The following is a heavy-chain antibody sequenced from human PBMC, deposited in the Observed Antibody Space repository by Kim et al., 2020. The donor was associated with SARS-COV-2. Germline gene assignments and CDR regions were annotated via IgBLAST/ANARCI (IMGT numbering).Heavy chain of an antibody. V-gene: IGHV3-21*01. CDR2: ISSSSSYI. Sequence: GGSLRLSCAASGFTFSSYSMNWVRQAPGKGLEWVSSISSSSSYIYYADSVKGRFTISRDNAKNSLYLQMNSLRAEDTAVYYCARFNNHGRSEQYYDFWSGYYPEDFDYWGQGTLVTVSS. J-gene: IGHJ4*02. CDR3: ARFNNHGRSEQYYDFWSGYYPEDFDY. D-gene: IGHD3-3*01. CDR1: GFTFSSYS.